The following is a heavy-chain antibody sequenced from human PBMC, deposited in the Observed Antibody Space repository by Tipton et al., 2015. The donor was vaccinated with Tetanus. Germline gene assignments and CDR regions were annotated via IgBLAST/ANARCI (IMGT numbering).Heavy chain of an antibody. CDR1: GFNFKTLG. Sequence: GSLRLSCAASGFNFKTLGINWVRQAPGKGLEWISYISSSGTTMYYADSVKGRFTISRDNAKNSLFLQMNSLRDEDTAVYFCARRSLTNYGLDVWGQGTPVIVSS. J-gene: IGHJ6*02. D-gene: IGHD1-1*01. V-gene: IGHV3-48*02. CDR2: ISSSGTTM. CDR3: ARRSLTNYGLDV.